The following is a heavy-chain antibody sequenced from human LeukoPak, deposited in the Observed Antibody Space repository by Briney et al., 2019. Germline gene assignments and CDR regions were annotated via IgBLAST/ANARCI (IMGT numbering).Heavy chain of an antibody. J-gene: IGHJ4*02. CDR3: AREAAVAKVLYGDY. V-gene: IGHV3-30*04. CDR2: ISYDGSNK. Sequence: GGSLRLSCAASGFTFSSYAMHWVRQAPGKGLEWVAVISYDGSNKYYADSVKGRFTISRDNYKNTLYLQMNSLRAEDTAVYYCAREAAVAKVLYGDYWGQGTLVTVSS. CDR1: GFTFSSYA. D-gene: IGHD6-19*01.